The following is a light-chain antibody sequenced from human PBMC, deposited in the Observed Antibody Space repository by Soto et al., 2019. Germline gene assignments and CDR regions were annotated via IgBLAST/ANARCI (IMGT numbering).Light chain of an antibody. Sequence: QSVLTQPPSVSAAPGQKVTISCSGSSSNIGNNYVSWYQQLPGTAPKLLIYENNKRPSGIPDRFSGSKSGTSATLGITGLQTGDEADYYCGTWDSSLNVVLGGGTKLTVL. CDR2: ENN. CDR3: GTWDSSLNVV. J-gene: IGLJ2*01. CDR1: SSNIGNNY. V-gene: IGLV1-51*02.